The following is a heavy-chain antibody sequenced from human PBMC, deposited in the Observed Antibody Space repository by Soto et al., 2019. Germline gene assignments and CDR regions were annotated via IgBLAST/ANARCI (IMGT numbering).Heavy chain of an antibody. Sequence: EVQLVESGGGLVQPGGSLRLSCVASGFTFSSYWMHWVRQAPGKGLVWVSSISNDGSSIYADPVKGRFTISRDNAKNTLYLQMNSLRAEYTDVYYCARLPNKSPQNWGQGTLVIVSP. CDR3: ARLPNKSPQN. V-gene: IGHV3-74*01. J-gene: IGHJ1*01. CDR1: GFTFSSYW. CDR2: ISNDGSS.